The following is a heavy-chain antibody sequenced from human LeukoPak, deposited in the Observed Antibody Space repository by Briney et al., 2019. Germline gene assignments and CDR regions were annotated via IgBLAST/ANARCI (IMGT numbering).Heavy chain of an antibody. CDR2: INAGNGNT. J-gene: IGHJ4*02. Sequence: ASVKVSCKASGYTFTSYAMHWVRQAPGQRLEWMGWINAGNGNTKYSQKFQGRVTITRDTSASTAYMELSSLRSEDTAVYYCARSALLWFGELLGYWGQGTLVTVSS. CDR1: GYTFTSYA. V-gene: IGHV1-3*01. D-gene: IGHD3-10*01. CDR3: ARSALLWFGELLGY.